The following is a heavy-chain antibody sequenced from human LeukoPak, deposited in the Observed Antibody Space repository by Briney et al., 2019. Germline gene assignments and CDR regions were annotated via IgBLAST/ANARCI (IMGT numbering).Heavy chain of an antibody. CDR2: IYTSGST. D-gene: IGHD6-13*01. J-gene: IGHJ5*02. Sequence: SETLSLTCTVSGGSISSYYWSWIRQPAGKGLEWIGRIYTSGSTNYNPSLKSRVTMSVDTSKNQFSLKLSSVTAADTAVYYCARWRAAAGTDWFDPWGQGTLVTVS. CDR1: GGSISSYY. V-gene: IGHV4-4*07. CDR3: ARWRAAAGTDWFDP.